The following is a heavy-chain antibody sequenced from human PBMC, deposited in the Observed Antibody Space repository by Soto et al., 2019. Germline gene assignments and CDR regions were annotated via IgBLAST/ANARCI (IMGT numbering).Heavy chain of an antibody. Sequence: GGSLRLSCAVSGFTFDDYAMHWVRQAPGKGLEWVSGISWNSGSIGYADSVKGRFTISRDNAKNSLYLQMNSLRAEDTALYYCAKDNGYYGSGSPFDYWGQGTLVTVSS. V-gene: IGHV3-9*01. D-gene: IGHD3-10*01. J-gene: IGHJ4*02. CDR3: AKDNGYYGSGSPFDY. CDR1: GFTFDDYA. CDR2: ISWNSGSI.